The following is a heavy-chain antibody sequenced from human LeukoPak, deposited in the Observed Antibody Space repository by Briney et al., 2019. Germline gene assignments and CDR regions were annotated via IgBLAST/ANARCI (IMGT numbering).Heavy chain of an antibody. CDR1: GGSFSGYY. V-gene: IGHV4-34*01. D-gene: IGHD6-13*01. Sequence: SSETLSLTCAVYGGSFSGYYWSWIRQPPGKGLEWIGEINHSGSTNYNPSLKSRVTISVDTSKNQFSLKLSSVTAADTAVYYCARGPPTGYSSSWYKGWYFDYWGQGTLVTVSS. CDR3: ARGPPTGYSSSWYKGWYFDY. J-gene: IGHJ4*02. CDR2: INHSGST.